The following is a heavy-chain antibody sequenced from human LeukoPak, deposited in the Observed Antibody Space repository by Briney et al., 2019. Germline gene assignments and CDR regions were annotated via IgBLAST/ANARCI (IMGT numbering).Heavy chain of an antibody. CDR1: GFTFSSYA. CDR3: AKDRGYCSGGSCYFDF. Sequence: GGSLRLSCAASGFTFSSYAMSWVRQAPGKGLEWVSAISGSGGSTYYADSVEGRFTISRDNSKNTLYLQMNSLRAEDTAVYYCAKDRGYCSGGSCYFDFWGQGTLVTVSS. J-gene: IGHJ4*02. V-gene: IGHV3-23*01. D-gene: IGHD2-15*01. CDR2: ISGSGGST.